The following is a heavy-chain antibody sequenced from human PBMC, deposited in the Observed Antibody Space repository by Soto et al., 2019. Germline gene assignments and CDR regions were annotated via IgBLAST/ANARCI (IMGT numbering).Heavy chain of an antibody. CDR3: AREGGWSGWFDT. J-gene: IGHJ5*02. CDR2: ISHIGST. CDR1: DGSISSYF. Sequence: QVHLQESGPGLVKPSETLSLTCTVSDGSISSYFWSWIRQPPGKGLEWIGYISHIGSTDFNPSLRSRVDISGDTSKSNFSLRLSSVTAADTAVYYCAREGGWSGWFDTWGQGTVVTVSS. V-gene: IGHV4-59*01. D-gene: IGHD6-19*01.